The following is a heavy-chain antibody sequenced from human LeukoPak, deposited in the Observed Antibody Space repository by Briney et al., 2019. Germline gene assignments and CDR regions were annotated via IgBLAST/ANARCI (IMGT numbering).Heavy chain of an antibody. D-gene: IGHD3-10*01. CDR3: ARAEFRAFDI. CDR1: AFTFSSYS. V-gene: IGHV3-64*01. CDR2: ISSNGGST. J-gene: IGHJ3*02. Sequence: GGSLRLSCAASAFTFSSYSMHWVRQAPGKGLEYVSAISSNGGSTYYANSVKGRFTISRDNSKNTLYLQMGSLSADDMALYYCARAEFRAFDIWGQGTMVTVSS.